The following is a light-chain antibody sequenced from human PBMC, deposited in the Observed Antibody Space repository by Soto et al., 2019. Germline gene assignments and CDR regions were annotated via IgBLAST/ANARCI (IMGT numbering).Light chain of an antibody. Sequence: EIVLTQSPATLSFSPGERATLSCRASQSVDRKLAWYLQRPGQAPRLLIYDASNRATGIPARFSGSGSGTDFTRTISSLATEDFAVYYGQQRFNWPLTFGGGTKVLIK. V-gene: IGKV3-11*01. CDR1: QSVDRK. CDR2: DAS. J-gene: IGKJ4*01. CDR3: QQRFNWPLT.